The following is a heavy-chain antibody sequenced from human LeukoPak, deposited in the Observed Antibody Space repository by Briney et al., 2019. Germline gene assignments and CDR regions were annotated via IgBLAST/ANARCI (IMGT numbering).Heavy chain of an antibody. Sequence: GGPLRLSCAASGFTFDDYAMHWVRQAPGKGLEWVSGISWNSGSIGYADSVKGRFTISRDNAKNSLYLQMNSLRAEDTALYYCAKAAYYDSSGYLDYWGQGTLVTVSS. CDR2: ISWNSGSI. J-gene: IGHJ4*02. CDR1: GFTFDDYA. D-gene: IGHD3-22*01. V-gene: IGHV3-9*01. CDR3: AKAAYYDSSGYLDY.